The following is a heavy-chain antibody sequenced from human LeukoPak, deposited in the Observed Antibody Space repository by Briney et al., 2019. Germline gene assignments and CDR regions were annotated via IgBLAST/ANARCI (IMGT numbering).Heavy chain of an antibody. J-gene: IGHJ4*02. CDR1: GGSISIDTFY. CDR2: TYYPGNM. Sequence: PSETLSLTCTVSGGSISIDTFYWGWIRHPPGKGLEWIGRTYYPGNMYYNPSLDTRVTISVDTSKIQFSLGLSSVTAADTAVYYCARRHFGSGLRDSWGQGTLVTVSS. D-gene: IGHD3-10*01. CDR3: ARRHFGSGLRDS. V-gene: IGHV4-39*01.